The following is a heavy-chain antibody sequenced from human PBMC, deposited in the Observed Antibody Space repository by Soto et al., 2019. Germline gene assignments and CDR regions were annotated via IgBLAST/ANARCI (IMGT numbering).Heavy chain of an antibody. J-gene: IGHJ4*02. Sequence: EVQLVQSGAEVKKPGESLKISCKGSGYSFTSYWIGWVRQMPGKGLEWMGIIYPGDSDTRYSPSFQGQVTISADKSISTVYLQWSSRKASDTAMYYCAGLKRDGHNYSPLYYWGQGTLVTVSS. CDR3: AGLKRDGHNYSPLYY. CDR1: GYSFTSYW. V-gene: IGHV5-51*03. D-gene: IGHD5-12*01. CDR2: IYPGDSDT.